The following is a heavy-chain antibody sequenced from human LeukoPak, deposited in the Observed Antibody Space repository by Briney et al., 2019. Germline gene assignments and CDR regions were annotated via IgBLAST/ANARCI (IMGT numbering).Heavy chain of an antibody. J-gene: IGHJ4*02. CDR2: VNPKSGGT. CDR3: ARLPHIQYYDGSGYFDN. D-gene: IGHD3-22*01. CDR1: GYTFTDYF. V-gene: IGHV1-2*02. Sequence: ASVKVSCKASGYTFTDYFMHWVRQAPGQGLEWMGWVNPKSGGTNYAQKFQGRATMTRDTSISTAYMELRRLTSDDTAVYSCARLPHIQYYDGSGYFDNWGQGTLVTVSS.